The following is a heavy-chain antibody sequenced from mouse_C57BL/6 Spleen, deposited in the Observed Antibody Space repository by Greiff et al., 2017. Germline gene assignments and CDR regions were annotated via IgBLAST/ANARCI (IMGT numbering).Heavy chain of an antibody. J-gene: IGHJ2*01. D-gene: IGHD1-1*01. V-gene: IGHV5-4*01. Sequence: EVQRVESGGGLVKPGGSLKLSCAASGFTFSSYAMSWVRQTPEKRLEWVATISDGGSYTYYPDNVKGRFTISRDNAKNNLYLQMSHLKSEDTAMYYCAREREAYYGSSPFDYWGQGTTLTVSS. CDR3: AREREAYYGSSPFDY. CDR1: GFTFSSYA. CDR2: ISDGGSYT.